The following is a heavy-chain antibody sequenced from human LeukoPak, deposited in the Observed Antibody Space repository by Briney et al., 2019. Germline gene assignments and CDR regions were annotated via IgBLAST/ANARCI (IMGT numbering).Heavy chain of an antibody. D-gene: IGHD3-9*01. CDR2: INDSGST. V-gene: IGHV4-34*01. CDR3: ARGVNDDLLTDYYYFDY. Sequence: SETLSLTCADYGVSFSGYYWSWIRQPPGKGLEWIGEINDSGSTNYNPSLKSRVTISVDTSKNQFSLRLTSVTVADTAVYYCARGVNDDLLTDYYYFDYWGQGTLVTVSS. J-gene: IGHJ4*02. CDR1: GVSFSGYY.